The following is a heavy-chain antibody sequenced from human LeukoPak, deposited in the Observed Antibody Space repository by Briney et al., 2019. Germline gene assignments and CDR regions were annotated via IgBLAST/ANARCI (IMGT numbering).Heavy chain of an antibody. J-gene: IGHJ4*02. Sequence: ASVKVSCTASGYTFTVYSMHWVRQAPGQGLEWMGWINPNIGATKYARKFQGRVTMTRDTSISTAYMELSRLRSDDTAVYYCARGQLTDDLDYWGQGTLVTVSS. CDR3: ARGQLTDDLDY. CDR2: INPNIGAT. V-gene: IGHV1-2*02. CDR1: GYTFTVYS. D-gene: IGHD1-14*01.